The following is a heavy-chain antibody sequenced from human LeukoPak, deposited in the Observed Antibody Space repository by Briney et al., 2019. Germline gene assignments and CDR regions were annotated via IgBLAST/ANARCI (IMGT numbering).Heavy chain of an antibody. Sequence: PGGSLRLSCAASGFTFSSYAMSWVRQAPGKGLEWVSAISGSGGSTYYADSVKGRFTISRDNSKNTLYLQMNSLRAEDTAVYYCAKSLGNFWTYYYYYYGMDVWGQGTTVTVSS. D-gene: IGHD3-3*01. J-gene: IGHJ6*02. CDR3: AKSLGNFWTYYYYYYGMDV. V-gene: IGHV3-23*01. CDR2: ISGSGGST. CDR1: GFTFSSYA.